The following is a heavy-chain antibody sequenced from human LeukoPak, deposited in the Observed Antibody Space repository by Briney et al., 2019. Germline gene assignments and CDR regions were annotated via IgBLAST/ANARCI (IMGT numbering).Heavy chain of an antibody. Sequence: GGSLRLSCAASGFTFSGYAMSWVRQAPGKGLEWVSSISSSSSYIYYADSVKGRFTISRDNAKNSPYLQMNSLRAEDTAVYYCARTHSGSYLVDYWGQGTLVTVSS. J-gene: IGHJ4*02. CDR3: ARTHSGSYLVDY. D-gene: IGHD1-26*01. V-gene: IGHV3-21*01. CDR1: GFTFSGYA. CDR2: ISSSSSYI.